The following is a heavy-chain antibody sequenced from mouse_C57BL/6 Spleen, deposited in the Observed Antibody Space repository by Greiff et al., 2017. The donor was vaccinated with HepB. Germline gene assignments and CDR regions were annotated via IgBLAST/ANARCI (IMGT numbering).Heavy chain of an antibody. D-gene: IGHD2-1*01. CDR3: TRSGGNYVNFDY. J-gene: IGHJ2*01. Sequence: VQLQQSGAELVRPGASVTLSCKASGYTFTDYEMHWVKQTPVHGLEWIGAIDPETGGTAYNQKFKGKAILTADKSSSTAYMELRSLTSEDSAVYYCTRSGGNYVNFDYWGQGTTLTVSS. V-gene: IGHV1-15*01. CDR1: GYTFTDYE. CDR2: IDPETGGT.